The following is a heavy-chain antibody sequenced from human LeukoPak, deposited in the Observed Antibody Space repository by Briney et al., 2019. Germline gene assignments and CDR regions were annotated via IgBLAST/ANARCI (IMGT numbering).Heavy chain of an antibody. CDR3: AKETLRYCSGPNCYGTYYYGMDV. D-gene: IGHD2-15*01. CDR1: GFTFDDYA. CDR2: TSGDGDST. J-gene: IGHJ6*02. V-gene: IGHV3-43*02. Sequence: SGGSLRLSCAASGFTFDDYAIHWVRQVPGMGLEWVSRTSGDGDSTNYADSVKGRFTISRDNSKSSLYLQMNSLRTDDTAFYYCAKETLRYCSGPNCYGTYYYGMDVWGQGTTVTVSS.